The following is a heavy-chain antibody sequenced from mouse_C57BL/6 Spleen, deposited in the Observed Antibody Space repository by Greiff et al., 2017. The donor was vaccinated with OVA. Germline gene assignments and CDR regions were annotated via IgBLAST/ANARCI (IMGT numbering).Heavy chain of an antibody. J-gene: IGHJ4*01. Sequence: QVQLKQSGAELAKPGASVKLSCKASGYTFTSYWMHWVKQRPGQGLEWIGYINPSSGYTKYNQKFKDKATLTADKSSSTAYMQLSSLTYEDSAVYYCASLYYGSSYAMDYWGQGTSVTVSS. V-gene: IGHV1-7*01. CDR3: ASLYYGSSYAMDY. CDR2: INPSSGYT. CDR1: GYTFTSYW. D-gene: IGHD1-1*01.